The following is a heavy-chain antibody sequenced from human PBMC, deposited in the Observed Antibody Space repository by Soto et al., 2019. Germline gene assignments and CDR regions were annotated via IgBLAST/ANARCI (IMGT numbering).Heavy chain of an antibody. J-gene: IGHJ6*02. CDR3: AKDSATVTVKYYYGMDV. D-gene: IGHD4-4*01. CDR1: GFTFSSYG. V-gene: IGHV3-30*18. CDR2: ISYDGSNK. Sequence: GGSLRLSCAASGFTFSSYGMHWARQAPGKGLEWVAVISYDGSNKYYADSVKGRFTISRDNSKNTLYLQMNSLRAEDTAVYYCAKDSATVTVKYYYGMDVWGQGTTVTVSS.